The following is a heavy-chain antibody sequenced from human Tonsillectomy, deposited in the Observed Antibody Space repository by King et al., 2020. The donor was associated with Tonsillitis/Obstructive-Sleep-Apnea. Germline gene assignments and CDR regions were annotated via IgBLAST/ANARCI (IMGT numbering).Heavy chain of an antibody. J-gene: IGHJ4*02. V-gene: IGHV4-39*01. CDR2: IYYSGST. Sequence: QLQESGPGLVKPSETLSLTCTVSGGSISSSSYYWGWIRQPPGKGLEWIGSIYYSGSTYYNPSLKSRVTISVDTSKNQFSLKLSSVTAADTAVYYCARSLSGSYHTPVSYWGQGTLVTVSS. D-gene: IGHD1-26*01. CDR3: ARSLSGSYHTPVSY. CDR1: GGSISSSSYY.